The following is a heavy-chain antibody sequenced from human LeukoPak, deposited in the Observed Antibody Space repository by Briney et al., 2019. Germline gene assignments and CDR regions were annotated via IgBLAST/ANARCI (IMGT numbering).Heavy chain of an antibody. D-gene: IGHD5-18*01. CDR2: ISYDGSSK. J-gene: IGHJ4*02. V-gene: IGHV3-30*04. CDR1: GFTFSNYA. Sequence: GRSLRLSCAASGFTFSNYAMHWVRQAPGKGLEWVAVISYDGSSKYYADSVKGRFTISRDNSKNTLYLQMNSLRPEDTAVYYCARDSYGLDYWGQGTLVTVSP. CDR3: ARDSYGLDY.